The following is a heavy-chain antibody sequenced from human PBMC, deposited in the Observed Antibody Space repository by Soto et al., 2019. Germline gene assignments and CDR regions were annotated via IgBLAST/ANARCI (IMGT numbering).Heavy chain of an antibody. CDR3: AKDLGRRPIEVAQQATLYP. Sequence: GGSLRLSCAASGFPFRNYGMHFVRQSPGKGLERVAFISYDGSNEYYADSVKGRFTISRDNSKNTLYVQMKSLKTEDTAVYYFAKDLGRRPIEVAQQATLYPWGQRTLVTVSS. CDR1: GFPFRNYG. V-gene: IGHV3-30*18. CDR2: ISYDGSNE. J-gene: IGHJ5*02. D-gene: IGHD2-2*01.